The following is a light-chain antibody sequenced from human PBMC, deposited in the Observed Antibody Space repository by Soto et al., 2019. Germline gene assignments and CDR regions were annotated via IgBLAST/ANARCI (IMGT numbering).Light chain of an antibody. V-gene: IGKV1-5*03. Sequence: DIQMTQSPSTLSASVGDRVTITCPASQSISSWFAWYQQKPGKAPKILIYKASSLESGVPSRFSGSGSGTEFTLTISSLQPDDFATYYCQHFNSYPWTFGQGTKVDIK. CDR2: KAS. CDR1: QSISSW. J-gene: IGKJ1*01. CDR3: QHFNSYPWT.